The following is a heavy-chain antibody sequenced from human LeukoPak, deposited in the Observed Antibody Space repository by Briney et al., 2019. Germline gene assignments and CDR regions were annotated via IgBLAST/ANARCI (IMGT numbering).Heavy chain of an antibody. V-gene: IGHV4-34*01. Sequence: SETLSLTCAVYGGSFSGYYWSWIRQPPGKGLEWIGEINHSGSTNYNPSLKSRVTISVDTSENQFSLKLSSVTAADTAVYYCARDRSSGSYRYYYYGMDVWGQGTTVTVSS. CDR2: INHSGST. CDR1: GGSFSGYY. J-gene: IGHJ6*02. CDR3: ARDRSSGSYRYYYYGMDV. D-gene: IGHD3-10*01.